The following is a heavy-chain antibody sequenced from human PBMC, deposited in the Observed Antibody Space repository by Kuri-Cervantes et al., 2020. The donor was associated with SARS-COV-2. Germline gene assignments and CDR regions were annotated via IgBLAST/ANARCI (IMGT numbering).Heavy chain of an antibody. D-gene: IGHD3-3*01. CDR1: GFTFRSYW. CDR2: IKPDGSEK. V-gene: IGHV3-7*01. J-gene: IGHJ6*03. Sequence: GESLKISCAASGFTFRSYWMSWVRQAPGKGLEWVANIKPDGSEKNYVDSVKGRFTISRDNAKNSLYLQMNSLRAEDTAVYYCARASGYDFWSGYNYYYYYMDVWGKGTTVTVSS. CDR3: ARASGYDFWSGYNYYYYYMDV.